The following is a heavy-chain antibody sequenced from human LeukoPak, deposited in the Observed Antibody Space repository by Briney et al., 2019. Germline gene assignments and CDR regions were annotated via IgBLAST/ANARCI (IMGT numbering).Heavy chain of an antibody. CDR1: RFTFSDYY. V-gene: IGHV3-11*01. D-gene: IGHD1-26*01. CDR3: ARGVNPAHGSGTTDY. J-gene: IGHJ4*02. CDR2: ISSSCSTI. Sequence: GGSLRLSCSASRFTFSDYYMSWIRKAPGKGLEWVSNISSSCSTIYYADSVKGRFTISRDNAKNSLYLQMNSLRAEDTAVYYCARGVNPAHGSGTTDYWGQGTLVTVSS.